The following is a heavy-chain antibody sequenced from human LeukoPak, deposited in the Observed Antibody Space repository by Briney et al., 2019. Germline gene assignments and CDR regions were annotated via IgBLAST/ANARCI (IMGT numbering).Heavy chain of an antibody. CDR2: ISGSGYRK. V-gene: IGHV3-11*01. D-gene: IGHD4-11*01. CDR3: ARRAYSDYFFDS. J-gene: IGHJ4*02. Sequence: GWALRLSCAAFGFTFSDYYMIGIRQAPGKGREWLSYISGSGYRKFYADSVKGRCTIYKDNAKNSVYLQINSLRAEDTAIYYCARRAYSDYFFDSWGQGTLVTVS. CDR1: GFTFSDYY.